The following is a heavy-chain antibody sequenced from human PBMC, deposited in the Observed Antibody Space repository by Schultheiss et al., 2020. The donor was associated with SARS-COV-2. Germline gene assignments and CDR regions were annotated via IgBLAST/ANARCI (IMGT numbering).Heavy chain of an antibody. D-gene: IGHD3-22*01. J-gene: IGHJ4*02. Sequence: GGSLRLSCAASGFTFSSYGMHWVRQAPGKGLEWVAVIWYDGSNKYYADSVKGRFTISRDNSKNTLYLQMNSLRAEDTAVYYCARDRGAKVVITPYFDYWGQGTLVTVSS. CDR1: GFTFSSYG. CDR2: IWYDGSNK. CDR3: ARDRGAKVVITPYFDY. V-gene: IGHV3-33*01.